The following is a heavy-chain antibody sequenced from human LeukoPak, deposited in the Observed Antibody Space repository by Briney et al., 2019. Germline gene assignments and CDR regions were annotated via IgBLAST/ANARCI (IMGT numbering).Heavy chain of an antibody. CDR2: INPNSGGK. D-gene: IGHD3-22*01. Sequence: GASVKVSCKASGYTFTGYYMHWVRQAPGQGLEWMGWINPNSGGKNYAQKFQGRVTMTRDTSISTAYMELSRLRSDDTAVYYCASFLWDYYDSSGYSFDYWGQGTLVTVSS. CDR1: GYTFTGYY. CDR3: ASFLWDYYDSSGYSFDY. J-gene: IGHJ4*02. V-gene: IGHV1-2*02.